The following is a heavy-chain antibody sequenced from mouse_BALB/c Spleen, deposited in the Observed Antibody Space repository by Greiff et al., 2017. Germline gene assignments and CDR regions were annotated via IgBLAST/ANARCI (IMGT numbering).Heavy chain of an antibody. CDR3: ARQNYGNYAAMDY. D-gene: IGHD2-1*01. Sequence: EVQGVESGGGLVKPGGSLKLSCAASGFTFSSYAMSWVRQTPEKRLEWVATISSGGSYTYYPDSVKGRFTISRDNAKNTLYLQMSSLRSEDTAMYYCARQNYGNYAAMDYWGQGTSVTVSS. V-gene: IGHV5-9-3*01. CDR1: GFTFSSYA. J-gene: IGHJ4*01. CDR2: ISSGGSYT.